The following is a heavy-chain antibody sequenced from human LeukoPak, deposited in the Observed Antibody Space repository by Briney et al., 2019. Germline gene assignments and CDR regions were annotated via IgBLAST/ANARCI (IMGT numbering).Heavy chain of an antibody. J-gene: IGHJ6*04. CDR3: ASAVVPAAKDYYGMDV. CDR1: GGSISSGGYY. Sequence: PSQTLSLTCTVSGGSISSGGYYWSWIRQHPGKGLEWIGYIYYSGSTYYNPSLKSRVTISVDTSKNHFSLKLSSVTAGDTAVYYCASAVVPAAKDYYGMDVWGKGTTVTVSS. D-gene: IGHD2-2*01. V-gene: IGHV4-31*03. CDR2: IYYSGST.